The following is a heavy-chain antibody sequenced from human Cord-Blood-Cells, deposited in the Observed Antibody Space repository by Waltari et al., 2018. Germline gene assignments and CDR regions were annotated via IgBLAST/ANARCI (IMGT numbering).Heavy chain of an antibody. J-gene: IGHJ4*02. CDR1: GGSFSGYY. D-gene: IGHD6-19*01. Sequence: QVQLQQSGAGLLKPSETLSLPCAVHGGSFSGYYWRWIRKPPGKGLEWIGEINHSGRTNYNPSLKSRVTISVDTSKNQFSLKLSSVTAADTAVYYCARGQWLRWQYYFDYWGQGTLVTVSS. CDR3: ARGQWLRWQYYFDY. CDR2: INHSGRT. V-gene: IGHV4-34*01.